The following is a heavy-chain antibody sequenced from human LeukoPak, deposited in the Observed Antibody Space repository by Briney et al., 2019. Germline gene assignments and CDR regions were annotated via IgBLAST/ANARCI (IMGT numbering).Heavy chain of an antibody. Sequence: SETLSLTCTVSGGTISSGGYYWSWIRQYPGKGLEWIGYSYYSGSTYYNPSLKSRVTISVDTSKNQFSLKLSSVTAADTAVYFCARIYDFWSNSIYYFDYWGQGALVTVSS. CDR1: GGTISSGGYY. V-gene: IGHV4-31*03. CDR3: ARIYDFWSNSIYYFDY. D-gene: IGHD3-3*01. CDR2: SYYSGST. J-gene: IGHJ4*02.